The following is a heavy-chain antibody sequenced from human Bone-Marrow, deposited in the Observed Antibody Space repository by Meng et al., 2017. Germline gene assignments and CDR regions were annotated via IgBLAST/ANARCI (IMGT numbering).Heavy chain of an antibody. V-gene: IGHV4-34*01. CDR3: ARDQGWAGAY. D-gene: IGHD3-10*01. J-gene: IGHJ4*02. CDR2: INHRGST. Sequence: QVQLQQWGAGQLKPSETLSLTCAVYVGSFSGHSWNWIRQSPGKGLEWIGGINHRGSTNYNPSLNSRVTISVDKVKNQFSLKLRYGTAADTAVYFCARDQGWAGAYWGQGTLVTVSS. CDR1: VGSFSGHS.